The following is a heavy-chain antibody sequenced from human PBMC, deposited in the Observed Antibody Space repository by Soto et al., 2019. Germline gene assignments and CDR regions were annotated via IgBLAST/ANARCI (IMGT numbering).Heavy chain of an antibody. D-gene: IGHD3-3*02. V-gene: IGHV4-4*02. CDR1: GDSINSSHW. CDR2: ISHSGST. CDR3: AARHSWSRTWNDRRLEY. Sequence: PSETLSLTCAVSGDSINSSHWWNWVGQPPEKGLEWIGQISHSGSTTYNPSLTSRVTISVDKSKNHFSLKLTSVTAADTAVYYCAARHSWSRTWNDRRLEYWGQGTLVTVSS. J-gene: IGHJ4*02.